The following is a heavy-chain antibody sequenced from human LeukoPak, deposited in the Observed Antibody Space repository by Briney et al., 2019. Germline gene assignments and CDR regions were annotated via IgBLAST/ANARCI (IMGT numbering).Heavy chain of an antibody. J-gene: IGHJ3*02. CDR1: GFTFSSYG. V-gene: IGHV3-30*02. D-gene: IGHD4-17*01. Sequence: GGSLRLSCTASGFTFSSYGIHWVRQAPGKGLEWVAFIRYDGSNKYYADSVKGRFTVSRDNSKNTLYLQMNSLRAEDTAVYYCAKDLTAVTTSGIAFGIWGQGTMGTVSS. CDR2: IRYDGSNK. CDR3: AKDLTAVTTSGIAFGI.